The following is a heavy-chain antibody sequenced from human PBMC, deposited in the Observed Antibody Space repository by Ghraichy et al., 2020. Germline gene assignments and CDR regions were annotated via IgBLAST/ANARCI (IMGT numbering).Heavy chain of an antibody. CDR3: AREREGSGWFLD. V-gene: IGHV1-2*02. CDR2: INPHIGNT. Sequence: ASVKVSCKASGYTFTDYYIHWFRQAPGQGLQWMGWINPHIGNTRYAQTFQGRVTMNEDTSIRAAYMELSSLTSHDTALYYCAREREGSGWFLDWGQGSLVTVSS. CDR1: GYTFTDYY. D-gene: IGHD6-19*01. J-gene: IGHJ4*02.